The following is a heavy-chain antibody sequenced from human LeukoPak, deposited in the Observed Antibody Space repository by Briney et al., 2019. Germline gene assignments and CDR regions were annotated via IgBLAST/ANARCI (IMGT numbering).Heavy chain of an antibody. J-gene: IGHJ4*02. CDR3: ARMPTSSWYVCDY. V-gene: IGHV3-7*01. CDR2: IKQDGSEK. D-gene: IGHD6-13*01. CDR1: GFSFSSYW. Sequence: PGGSLRLSCAASGFSFSSYWMTWVRQAPGKGLEWVANIKQDGSEKYYVDSVMGRFTISRDNAKNSLYLQMNSLRAEDTAVYYCARMPTSSWYVCDYWGQGTLVTVSS.